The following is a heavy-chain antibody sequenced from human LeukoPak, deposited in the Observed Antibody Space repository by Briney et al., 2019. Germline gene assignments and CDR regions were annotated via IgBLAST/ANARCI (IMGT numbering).Heavy chain of an antibody. D-gene: IGHD4-4*01. Sequence: SETLSLTCTVSGGSISINNYYWSWIRQPAGTGLEWIGRIYASGSTNYNPSLKSRVTMSIDTSKNQFSLKLSSVTAADTAVYYCARGHPYSKPKSWFAPWGQGTLVTVSS. V-gene: IGHV4-4*07. CDR2: IYASGST. CDR3: ARGHPYSKPKSWFAP. CDR1: GGSISINNYY. J-gene: IGHJ5*02.